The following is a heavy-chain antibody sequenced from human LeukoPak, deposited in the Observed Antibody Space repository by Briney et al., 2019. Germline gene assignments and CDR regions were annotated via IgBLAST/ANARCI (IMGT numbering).Heavy chain of an antibody. J-gene: IGHJ4*02. Sequence: SGTLSLTCTVSGGSISSSSYYWGWIRQPPGKGLEWIGSIYYSGSTYYNPSLKSRVTISVDTSKNQFSLKLSSVTAADTAVYYCARESGRMVYAIGFDYWGQGTLVTVSS. V-gene: IGHV4-39*07. CDR3: ARESGRMVYAIGFDY. CDR2: IYYSGST. D-gene: IGHD2-8*01. CDR1: GGSISSSSYY.